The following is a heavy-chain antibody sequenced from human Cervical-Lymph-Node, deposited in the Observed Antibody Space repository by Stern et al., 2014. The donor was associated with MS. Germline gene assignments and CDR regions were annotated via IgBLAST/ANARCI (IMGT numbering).Heavy chain of an antibody. CDR2: IWDDGSKK. D-gene: IGHD3-10*01. CDR1: GFTFSSYG. J-gene: IGHJ6*02. CDR3: ARVRGSGSYYYYGMDV. V-gene: IGHV3-33*01. Sequence: VQLVESGGGVVQPGGSLRLSCAASGFTFSSYGMHWVRQAPGKGLERGAVIWDDGSKKFYAESVKGRFTISRDNSKNTLFVQMNSLRADDTAVYYCARVRGSGSYYYYGMDVWGQGTSVTVSS.